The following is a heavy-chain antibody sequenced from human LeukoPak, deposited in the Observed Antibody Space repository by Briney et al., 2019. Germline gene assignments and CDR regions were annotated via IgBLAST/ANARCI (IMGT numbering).Heavy chain of an antibody. CDR1: GFIVSSNY. CDR2: ISGSGGST. Sequence: GGSLRLSCAASGFIVSSNYMSWVRQAPGKGLEWVSVISGSGGSTYYADSVKGRFTISRDNSKNTLCLQMNSLRAEDTAVYYCAKRLMAAAGTGFDYWGQGTLVTVSS. V-gene: IGHV3-23*01. J-gene: IGHJ4*02. D-gene: IGHD6-13*01. CDR3: AKRLMAAAGTGFDY.